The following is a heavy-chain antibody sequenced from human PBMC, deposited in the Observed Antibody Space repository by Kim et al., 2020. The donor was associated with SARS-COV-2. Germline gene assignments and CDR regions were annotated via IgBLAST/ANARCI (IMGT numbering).Heavy chain of an antibody. CDR3: VKKGSSSWSFDY. J-gene: IGHJ4*02. Sequence: GGSLRLSCAASGFTFSSYAMSWVRQAPGKGLEWVSVIYSGGSSTYYADSVKGRFTISRDNSKNTLYLQMNSLRAEDTAVYYCVKKGSSSWSFDYWGQGTLVTVSS. D-gene: IGHD6-13*01. V-gene: IGHV3-23*03. CDR2: IYSGGSST. CDR1: GFTFSSYA.